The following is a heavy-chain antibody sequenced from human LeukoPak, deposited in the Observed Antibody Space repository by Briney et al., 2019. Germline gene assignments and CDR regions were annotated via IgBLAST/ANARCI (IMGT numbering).Heavy chain of an antibody. J-gene: IGHJ4*02. D-gene: IGHD3-10*01. CDR3: ARAGLYYASGNYLGY. Sequence: SGPTLVKPSETLSLTCTVSGGSISTFSWSWIRQPPGKGLEWIGYIYYKGTANYNPSLKSRVTISVDTSKNQVSLKLTSVTAADTAVYYCARAGLYYASGNYLGYWGQGSLVTVSS. CDR2: IYYKGTA. CDR1: GGSISTFS. V-gene: IGHV4-59*01.